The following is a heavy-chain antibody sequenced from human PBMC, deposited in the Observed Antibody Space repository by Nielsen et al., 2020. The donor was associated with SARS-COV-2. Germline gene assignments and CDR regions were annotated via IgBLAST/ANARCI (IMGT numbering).Heavy chain of an antibody. Sequence: GSLRLSCAASGFTFSSYWMHWVRQAPGKGLVWVSRINSDGSSTSYADSVKGRFTISRDNAKNTLYLQMNSLRAEDTAVYYCARVGEGSYPYYYGMDVWGQGTTVTVSS. J-gene: IGHJ6*02. D-gene: IGHD1-26*01. CDR2: INSDGSST. CDR3: ARVGEGSYPYYYGMDV. CDR1: GFTFSSYW. V-gene: IGHV3-74*01.